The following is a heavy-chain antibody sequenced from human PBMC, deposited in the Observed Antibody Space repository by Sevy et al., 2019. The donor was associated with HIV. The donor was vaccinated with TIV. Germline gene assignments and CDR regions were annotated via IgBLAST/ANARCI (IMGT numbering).Heavy chain of an antibody. CDR2: IIGDGSST. CDR1: GFTFSNYW. J-gene: IGHJ4*02. D-gene: IGHD1-26*01. CDR3: AGAKSGSLDY. V-gene: IGHV3-74*01. Sequence: GGSLRLSCAASGFTFSNYWIHWVRQAPGKGLVWASRIIGDGSSTTYGDSVKGRFTISRDNAKNILYLQMNSLRVEDTAVYYCAGAKSGSLDYWGQGSLVTVSS.